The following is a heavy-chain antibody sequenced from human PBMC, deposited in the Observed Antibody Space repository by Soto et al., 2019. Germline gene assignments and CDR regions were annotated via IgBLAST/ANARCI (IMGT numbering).Heavy chain of an antibody. J-gene: IGHJ4*02. CDR3: ARDKGDGSGSYYGY. CDR2: ISAYNGNT. V-gene: IGHV1-18*01. D-gene: IGHD3-10*01. CDR1: GYTFTSYG. Sequence: QVQLVQPGAEVKKPGASVKVSCKASGYTFTSYGISWVRQAPGQGLEWMGWISAYNGNTNYAQKLQGRVTMTPDTXXSTAYMELRSLRSDDTAVYYWARDKGDGSGSYYGYWGQGTLVTVSS.